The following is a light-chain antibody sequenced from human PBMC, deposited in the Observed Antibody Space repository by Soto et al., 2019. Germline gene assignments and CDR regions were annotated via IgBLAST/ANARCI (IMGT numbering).Light chain of an antibody. Sequence: EIVLRQSPATLSLSPGERATLSCRASQTVSSYLAWYQQKPGQAPRLLIYDASVRATGTPGRFSGSGSGTDFNLTISSLEPEDFAVYYCQQRSNWPRGTFGQGTKVEIK. CDR2: DAS. CDR1: QTVSSY. V-gene: IGKV3-11*01. J-gene: IGKJ1*01. CDR3: QQRSNWPRGT.